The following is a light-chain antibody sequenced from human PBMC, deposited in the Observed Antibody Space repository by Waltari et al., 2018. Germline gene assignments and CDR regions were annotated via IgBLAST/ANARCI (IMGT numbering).Light chain of an antibody. Sequence: EMTQSPDSLPVSLGERATINCKSSQSVLYNFNNKNYLAWFQLKPGQPPKLLIRWASTREPGVPDRFSGSGSGTDFTLTISSLQTEDVAVYYCQQYFTLPYSFGQGTKLEIK. V-gene: IGKV4-1*01. CDR3: QQYFTLPYS. CDR1: QSVLYNFNNKNY. CDR2: WAS. J-gene: IGKJ2*03.